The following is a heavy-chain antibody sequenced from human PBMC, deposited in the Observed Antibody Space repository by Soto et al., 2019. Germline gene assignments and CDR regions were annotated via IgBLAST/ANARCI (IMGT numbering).Heavy chain of an antibody. D-gene: IGHD6-19*01. CDR2: ISGGGGSA. J-gene: IGHJ4*02. CDR3: ARGGGIAGAGVD. V-gene: IGHV3-23*01. CDR1: GFTFSSCA. Sequence: GGSLRLSCAASGFTFSSCAMNWVRQAPGKGLEWVSTISGGGGSAYYADSVKGRFTISTDNSKNTLYLQMNSLRAEDTAVYFWARGGGIAGAGVDWGQGTLVTVSS.